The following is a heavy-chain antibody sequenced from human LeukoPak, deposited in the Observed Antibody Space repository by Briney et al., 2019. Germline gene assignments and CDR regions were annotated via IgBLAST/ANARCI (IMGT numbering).Heavy chain of an antibody. Sequence: GGSLRLSCAASGFTFSSYAMSWVRQDPGKGLEWVSAISGSGGSTYYADSVKGRFTISRDNSKNTLYLQMNSLRAEDTAVYYCAKERYYGSGSYYKVNWSDPWGQGTLVTVSS. CDR2: ISGSGGST. CDR1: GFTFSSYA. V-gene: IGHV3-23*01. J-gene: IGHJ5*02. CDR3: AKERYYGSGSYYKVNWSDP. D-gene: IGHD3-10*01.